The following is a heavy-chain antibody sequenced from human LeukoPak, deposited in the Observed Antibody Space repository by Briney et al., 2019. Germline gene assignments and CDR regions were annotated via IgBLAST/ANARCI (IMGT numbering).Heavy chain of an antibody. D-gene: IGHD6-13*01. Sequence: PGGSLRLSCAASGFTFSSYSMNWVRQAPGKGLEWVANIKQDGSEKFYVDSVKGRFTISRDNAKNSLYLQMNSLRAEDTAVYYCAKDPKQQLGKDYFDYWGQGTLVTVSS. CDR1: GFTFSSYS. CDR2: IKQDGSEK. V-gene: IGHV3-7*03. J-gene: IGHJ4*02. CDR3: AKDPKQQLGKDYFDY.